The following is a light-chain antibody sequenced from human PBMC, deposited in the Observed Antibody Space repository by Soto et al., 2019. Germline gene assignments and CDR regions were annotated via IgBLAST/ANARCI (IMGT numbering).Light chain of an antibody. J-gene: IGKJ5*01. Sequence: EVVMTQSPATLSVSPGERVTFSCRASQSVTTNLAWYQHKPGQAPRLLISGASRRATGIPDRFSGAGSGTDFTLTISRLEPEDFALYYCQQHDILPITFGQGTRLEIK. CDR3: QQHDILPIT. V-gene: IGKV3-20*01. CDR1: QSVTTN. CDR2: GAS.